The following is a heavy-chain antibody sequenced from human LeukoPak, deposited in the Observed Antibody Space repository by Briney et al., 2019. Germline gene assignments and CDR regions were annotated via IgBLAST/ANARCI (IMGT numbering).Heavy chain of an antibody. D-gene: IGHD5-12*01. V-gene: IGHV3-7*01. J-gene: IGHJ3*02. CDR3: ARDSGYNAFDI. Sequence: GGSLRLSCAASGFTFSTSWMTWVRQAPGKELEWLGNINEDGSVKNCVDSVKGRFTTSRDNAWNSLYLLMHSLRADDTAVYYCARDSGYNAFDIWGQGTMVTVPS. CDR1: GFTFSTSW. CDR2: INEDGSVK.